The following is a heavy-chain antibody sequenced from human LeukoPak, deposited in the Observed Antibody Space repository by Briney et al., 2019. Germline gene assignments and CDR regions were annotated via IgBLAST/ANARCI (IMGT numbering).Heavy chain of an antibody. CDR3: PSAGRYYDSPNWFDP. Sequence: PSETLSLTCTVSGGSISSGDYYWSWIRQPPGKGLEWIGYIYYSGSTYYNPSLKSRVTISVDTSKNQFSLKLSSVTAADTAVYYCPSAGRYYDSPNWFDPWGQGTLVTVSS. CDR2: IYYSGST. V-gene: IGHV4-30-4*08. CDR1: GGSISSGDYY. D-gene: IGHD3-22*01. J-gene: IGHJ5*02.